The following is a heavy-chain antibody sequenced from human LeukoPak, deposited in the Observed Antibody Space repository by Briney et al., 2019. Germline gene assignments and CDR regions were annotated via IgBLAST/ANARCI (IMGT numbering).Heavy chain of an antibody. Sequence: SETLSLICAVYGGSFSGYYWSWIRQPPGKGLEWIGEINHSGSTNYNPSLKSRVTISVDTSKNQFSLKLSSVTAADTAVYYCARGWWYSSSSHKLIWGQGTMVTVSS. J-gene: IGHJ3*02. CDR2: INHSGST. CDR1: GGSFSGYY. CDR3: ARGWWYSSSSHKLI. V-gene: IGHV4-34*01. D-gene: IGHD6-6*01.